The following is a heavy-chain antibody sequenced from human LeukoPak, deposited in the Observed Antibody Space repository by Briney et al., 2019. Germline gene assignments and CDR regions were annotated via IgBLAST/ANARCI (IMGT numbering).Heavy chain of an antibody. CDR2: IYYSGST. CDR3: AREARGYYYDSSGPSRAFDI. J-gene: IGHJ3*02. D-gene: IGHD3-22*01. Sequence: SQTLSLTCTVSGGSISSGGYYWSWIRQHPGKGLEWIGYIYYSGSTYYNPSLKSRVTISVDTSKNQFSLKLSSVTAADTAVYYCAREARGYYYDSSGPSRAFDIWGQGTMVTVSS. CDR1: GGSISSGGYY. V-gene: IGHV4-31*03.